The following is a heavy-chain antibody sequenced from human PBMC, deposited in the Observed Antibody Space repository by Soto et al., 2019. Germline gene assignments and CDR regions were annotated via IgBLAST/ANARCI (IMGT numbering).Heavy chain of an antibody. CDR2: INPNSGGT. CDR3: ASESGGYGGGRCGRGFDY. Sequence: QVQLVQSGAEVKKPGASVKVSCKASGYTFTGYYMHWVRQAPGQGLEWMGWINPNSGGTNYAQKFQGRFTKARETAISTDYMELSRLRSDDMAVYYWASESGGYGGGRCGRGFDYWGQGTLVTVSS. D-gene: IGHD2-15*01. J-gene: IGHJ4*02. V-gene: IGHV1-2*02. CDR1: GYTFTGYY.